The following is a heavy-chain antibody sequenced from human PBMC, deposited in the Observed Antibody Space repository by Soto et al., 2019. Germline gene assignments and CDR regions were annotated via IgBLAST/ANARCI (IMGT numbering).Heavy chain of an antibody. CDR1: GFSLANYP. J-gene: IGHJ4*02. CDR2: SSPRGDTI. V-gene: IGHV3-48*02. Sequence: AGGSLRLSCVASGFSLANYPMNWVLQTPGKRLEWISYSSPRGDTIYYADSVEGRFTISRDNARNSLSLHMSSLRDEDSALYYCAKGTHTNVGWPYYFESWGQGVPVTVSS. D-gene: IGHD6-19*01. CDR3: AKGTHTNVGWPYYFES.